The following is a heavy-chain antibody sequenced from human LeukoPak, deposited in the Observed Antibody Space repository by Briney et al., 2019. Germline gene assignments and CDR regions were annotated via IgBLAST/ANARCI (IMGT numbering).Heavy chain of an antibody. J-gene: IGHJ4*02. CDR2: VSGSGGST. D-gene: IGHD3-10*01. CDR1: GFTFSNYA. CDR3: AKDSYDSGRGYYFDY. V-gene: IGHV3-23*01. Sequence: GGSLRLSCAASGFTFSNYALSWVRQAPGKGLEWVSVVSGSGGSTYYADSVKGRFTISRDNSKNTPYLQMNSLRAEDTAVYYCAKDSYDSGRGYYFDYWGQGTLVTVSS.